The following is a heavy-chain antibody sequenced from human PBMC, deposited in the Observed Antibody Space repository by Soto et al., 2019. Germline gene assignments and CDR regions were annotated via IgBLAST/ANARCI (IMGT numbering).Heavy chain of an antibody. J-gene: IGHJ4*02. V-gene: IGHV3-74*01. Sequence: GGSLRLSCAAFGFTFSDYWMHWVRQAPGKGLVWVSDINPDGVTTNYADSVKGRVTISRDNAKNTLYLQMNDLRAEDTAVYYCARDPSSAVTLDYWGQGTLVTVSS. CDR3: ARDPSSAVTLDY. CDR2: INPDGVTT. D-gene: IGHD4-17*01. CDR1: GFTFSDYW.